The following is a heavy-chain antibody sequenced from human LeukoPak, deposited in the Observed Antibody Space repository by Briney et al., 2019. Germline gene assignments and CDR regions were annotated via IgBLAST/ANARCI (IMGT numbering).Heavy chain of an antibody. Sequence: GGSLRLSCAASGFTFSNAWMSWVRQAPGKGLEWVGRIKSKTDGGTTDYAAPVKGRFTISRDDSKNTLHLQMNSLKTEDTAVYYCTTSPPGVVPAAMPFDYWGQGTLVTVSS. CDR2: IKSKTDGGTT. V-gene: IGHV3-15*01. CDR1: GFTFSNAW. CDR3: TTSPPGVVPAAMPFDY. D-gene: IGHD2-2*01. J-gene: IGHJ4*02.